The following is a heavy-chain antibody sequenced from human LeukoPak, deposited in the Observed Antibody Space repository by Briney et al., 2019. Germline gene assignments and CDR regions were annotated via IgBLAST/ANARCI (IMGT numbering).Heavy chain of an antibody. Sequence: SETLPLICTLAGGSLSCSMYYWGWIRQPPGKGLEWIGNIYYSGITYSNPSLNSRDAIPVDTSKNQFSLKQSSVTAADTAVYYCASYGGNPGAFYSWGHGNLVTVPS. J-gene: IGHJ4*03. D-gene: IGHD4-23*01. CDR1: GGSLSCSMYY. CDR2: IYYSGIT. V-gene: IGHV4-39*01. CDR3: ASYGGNPGAFYS.